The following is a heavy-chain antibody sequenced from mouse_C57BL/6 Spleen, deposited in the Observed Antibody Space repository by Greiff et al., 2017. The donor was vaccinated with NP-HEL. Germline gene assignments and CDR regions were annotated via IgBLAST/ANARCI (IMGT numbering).Heavy chain of an antibody. V-gene: IGHV3-2*02. Sequence: EVKLVESGPGLVKPSQSLSLTCTVTGYSITSGYGWNWIRQFPGNKLEWMGYISYSGSTNYNPSLKSRISITRETSKNQFFLQLNSVTTEDTATYYCARTARIKYWGQGTTLIVSS. CDR2: ISYSGST. D-gene: IGHD1-2*01. J-gene: IGHJ2*01. CDR3: ARTARIKY. CDR1: GYSITSGYG.